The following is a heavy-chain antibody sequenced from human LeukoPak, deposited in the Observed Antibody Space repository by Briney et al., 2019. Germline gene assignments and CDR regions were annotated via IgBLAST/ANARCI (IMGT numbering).Heavy chain of an antibody. D-gene: IGHD6-13*01. V-gene: IGHV3-21*01. CDR1: GFIFSSYG. CDR3: ARGIVAAGNIDF. J-gene: IGHJ4*02. CDR2: ISSGSSYI. Sequence: GGSLRLSCAASGFIFSSYGMRWVRQAPGKGLEWVSSISSGSSYIYYADSVMGRFTISRDNAKNSLYLQMNSLRAEDTAVYYCARGIVAAGNIDFWGQGTLVTVSS.